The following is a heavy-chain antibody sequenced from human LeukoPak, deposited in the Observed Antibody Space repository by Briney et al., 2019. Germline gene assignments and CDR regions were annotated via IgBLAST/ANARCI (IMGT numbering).Heavy chain of an antibody. V-gene: IGHV3-23*01. CDR2: ISSCGISI. Sequence: SGGSLRLSCAASGFTFSSYAMSWVRQAPGKGRECVSSISSCGISIIYGDSVKGRFTISRDNSKNTLYLQMKSLRAEDTAVYYCAEYGDAFDIWGQGTMVTVSS. CDR3: AEYGDAFDI. CDR1: GFTFSSYA. J-gene: IGHJ3*02. D-gene: IGHD4-17*01.